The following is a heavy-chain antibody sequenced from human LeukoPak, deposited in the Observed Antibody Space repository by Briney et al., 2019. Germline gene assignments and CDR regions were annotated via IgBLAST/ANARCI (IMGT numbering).Heavy chain of an antibody. J-gene: IGHJ4*02. CDR1: GFTFSTYA. D-gene: IGHD4-17*01. CDR3: AKERLTTTAFDY. V-gene: IGHV3-23*01. Sequence: RGSLRLSCAASGFTFSTYAMSWVRQAPGMRLEWVSLISGSGGSAYYADSVKGRFTISRDNSKNTLLLQMNSLRADDTAVYYCAKERLTTTAFDYWGQGTLVTVSS. CDR2: ISGSGGSA.